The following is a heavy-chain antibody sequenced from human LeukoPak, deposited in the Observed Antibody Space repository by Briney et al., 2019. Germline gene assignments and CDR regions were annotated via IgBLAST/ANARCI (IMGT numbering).Heavy chain of an antibody. CDR3: RYFDY. J-gene: IGHJ4*02. Sequence: GGSLRLSCAASGFIFINAWTSWVRQAPGKGLEWVGRIKSKTDGGTTDYAAPVKGRFTISRDDSDNTPYLQMNSLEIEDTAVYYCRYFDYWGQGTLVTVSS. V-gene: IGHV3-15*01. CDR2: IKSKTDGGTT. CDR1: GFIFINAW.